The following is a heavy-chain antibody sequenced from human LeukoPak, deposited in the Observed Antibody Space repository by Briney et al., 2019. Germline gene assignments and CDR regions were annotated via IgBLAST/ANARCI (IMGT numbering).Heavy chain of an antibody. CDR3: ARITGIEAAGDY. V-gene: IGHV3-7*04. J-gene: IGHJ4*02. CDR2: IKHDGSEK. D-gene: IGHD6-13*01. CDR1: GFTFSTYW. Sequence: GGSLRLSCAASGFTFSTYWMSWLRQAPGKGLEGVANIKHDGSEKYYVDSMKGRFTISRDNANNSLYLQLNSLRAEDTAVYYCARITGIEAAGDYWGQGTLVTVSS.